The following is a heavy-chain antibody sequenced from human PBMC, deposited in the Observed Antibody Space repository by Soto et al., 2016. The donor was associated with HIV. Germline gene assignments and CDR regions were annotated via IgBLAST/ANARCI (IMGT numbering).Heavy chain of an antibody. Sequence: QVQLVQSGAEVKKPGASVKVSCKASGYTFTGYYIHWVRQAPGQGLEWMGWINPNSGGTKYVQKFQGRVIMTRDTSISTAYMELSRLRSDDTAVYYCATNQEFDYWGQGTLVTVSS. CDR1: GYTFTGYY. CDR2: INPNSGGT. V-gene: IGHV1-2*02. CDR3: ATNQEFDY. J-gene: IGHJ4*02.